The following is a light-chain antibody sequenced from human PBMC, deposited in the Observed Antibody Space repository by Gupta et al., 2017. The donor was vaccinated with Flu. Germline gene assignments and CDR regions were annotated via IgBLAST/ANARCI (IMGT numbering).Light chain of an antibody. Sequence: PSSPSASGEGTVTITRPANQNIKNYLNWYQQKPGKAPRLVIYTASSLLSGIPSRFSGSGFGTDFTLTITRLQPEDFATYYCQQCATGPLTFGLGTRLEIK. J-gene: IGKJ1*01. CDR3: QQCATGPLT. CDR2: TAS. CDR1: QNIKNY. V-gene: IGKV1-39*01.